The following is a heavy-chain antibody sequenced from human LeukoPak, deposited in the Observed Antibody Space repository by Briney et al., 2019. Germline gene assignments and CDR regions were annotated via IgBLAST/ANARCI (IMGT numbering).Heavy chain of an antibody. D-gene: IGHD5-12*01. CDR3: ARDLRSEWLRFSCYCGMDV. J-gene: IGHJ6*02. Sequence: ASVKVSCKASGYTFISDVISGVRQAPGQGRECRGWISAYNGNTNYAQKLQGRVTMTTETSTSTAYMELRSLRSDETAVYYCARDLRSEWLRFSCYCGMDVWGQGTTVTVSS. V-gene: IGHV1-18*01. CDR2: ISAYNGNT. CDR1: GYTFISDV.